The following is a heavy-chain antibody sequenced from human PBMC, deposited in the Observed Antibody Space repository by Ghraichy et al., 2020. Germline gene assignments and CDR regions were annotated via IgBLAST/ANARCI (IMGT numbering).Heavy chain of an antibody. CDR3: ARDARSSSYAFDI. V-gene: IGHV4-4*07. CDR2: IYTSGST. Sequence: GSLSLTCTVSGGSISSYYWSWIRKPAGKGLEWIGRIYTSGSTNYNPSLKSRVTMSVDTSKNQFSLKLSSVTAADTAVYYCARDARSSSYAFDIWGQGTMVTVSS. D-gene: IGHD6-6*01. J-gene: IGHJ3*02. CDR1: GGSISSYY.